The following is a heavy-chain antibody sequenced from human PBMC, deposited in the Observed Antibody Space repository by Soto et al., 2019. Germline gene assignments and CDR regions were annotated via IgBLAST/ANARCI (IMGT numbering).Heavy chain of an antibody. CDR1: GVHFSSYS. CDR2: ISGSGGST. D-gene: IGHD6-19*01. CDR3: AKDSSYSSGHLYYFDY. J-gene: IGHJ4*02. V-gene: IGHV3-23*01. Sequence: GGSLRLSCAASGVHFSSYSMNWVRQAPGKGLEWVSAISGSGGSTYYADSVKGRFTISRDNSKNTLYLQMNSLRAEDTAVYYCAKDSSYSSGHLYYFDYWGQGTLVTVSS.